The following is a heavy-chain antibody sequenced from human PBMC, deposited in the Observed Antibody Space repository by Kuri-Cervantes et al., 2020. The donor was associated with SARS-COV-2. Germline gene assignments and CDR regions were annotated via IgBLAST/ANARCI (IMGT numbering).Heavy chain of an antibody. CDR1: GFLFSASA. CDR3: ATGSTSGWYRRDFDF. V-gene: IGHV3-73*01. Sequence: GESLKISCEVSGFLFSASAIHWVRQGSGKGLEWVGRVRGKANNYATAYAASVKGRFTISRDDSRNTLYLQMNSLKAEDTGVYFCATGSTSGWYRRDFDFWGLGTLVTVSS. J-gene: IGHJ4*02. CDR2: VRGKANNYAT. D-gene: IGHD6-19*01.